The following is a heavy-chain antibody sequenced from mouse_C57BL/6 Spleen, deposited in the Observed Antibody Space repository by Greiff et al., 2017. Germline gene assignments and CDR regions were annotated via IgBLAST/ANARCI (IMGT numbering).Heavy chain of an antibody. Sequence: QVQLQQPGTELVKPGASVKLSCKASGYTFTSYWMHWVKQRPGQGLEWIGNINPSNGGTNYNEKFKGKATLTVDKSSSTAYMQLSSLTSEDSAVYYCARSDSNYVTFAYWGQGTLVTVSA. CDR3: ARSDSNYVTFAY. J-gene: IGHJ3*01. CDR2: INPSNGGT. V-gene: IGHV1-53*01. D-gene: IGHD2-5*01. CDR1: GYTFTSYW.